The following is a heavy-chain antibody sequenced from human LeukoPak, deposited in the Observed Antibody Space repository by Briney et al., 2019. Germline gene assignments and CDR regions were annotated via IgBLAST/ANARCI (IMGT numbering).Heavy chain of an antibody. CDR3: AYGNDYESSGSLFDC. V-gene: IGHV3-74*01. CDR1: GFTFSNFW. CDR2: INTDGSRT. D-gene: IGHD3-22*01. Sequence: GGSLRLSCAASGFTFSNFWMHWVRQAPEMGLVWVSRINTDGSRTNSVKGRFTISRDNAKNTLYLQMNSLRAEDTAVYYRAYGNDYESSGSLFDCWGQGTLVTVSS. J-gene: IGHJ4*02.